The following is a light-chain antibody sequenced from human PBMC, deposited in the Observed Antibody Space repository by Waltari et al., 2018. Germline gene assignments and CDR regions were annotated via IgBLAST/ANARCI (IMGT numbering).Light chain of an antibody. V-gene: IGKV4-1*01. CDR1: QSLFSSFTNYNY. J-gene: IGKJ1*01. CDR3: HQYYTTPMT. Sequence: DIVMTQSPDSLAVSLGERATIHCRSSQSLFSSFTNYNYLSWHQQKPGQPPRLLFYWASTRESGVPDRFSGSGSGTDFTLTISSLQPEDVAVYYCHQYYTTPMTFGQGTKVEIK. CDR2: WAS.